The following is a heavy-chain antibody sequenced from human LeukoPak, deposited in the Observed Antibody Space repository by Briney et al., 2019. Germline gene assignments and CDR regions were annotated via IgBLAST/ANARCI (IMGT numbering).Heavy chain of an antibody. Sequence: SETLSLTCTVSGGSISSSSHSWGWIRQPPGKGLEWIGEINHSGSTNYNPSLKSRVTLSVDTSKNQFSLKLSSVTAADTAVYYCARGPLSGSGYPFRHWGQGTLVTVSS. CDR3: ARGPLSGSGYPFRH. CDR2: INHSGST. V-gene: IGHV4-39*07. CDR1: GGSISSSSHS. D-gene: IGHD3-22*01. J-gene: IGHJ1*01.